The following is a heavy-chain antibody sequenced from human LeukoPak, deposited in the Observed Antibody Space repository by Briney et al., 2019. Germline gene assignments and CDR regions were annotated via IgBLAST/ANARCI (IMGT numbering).Heavy chain of an antibody. J-gene: IGHJ4*02. CDR1: GFAFSSYA. V-gene: IGHV3-23*01. Sequence: GGSLRLSCAASGFAFSSYAMSWVRQAPGKGLEWVSAMNGSGGSTFYPDSVKGRFTISRDNSKNTLHLQMNSLRAEDTAVYYCASYDGRYGFEYWGQGTLVTVSS. D-gene: IGHD1-26*01. CDR2: MNGSGGST. CDR3: ASYDGRYGFEY.